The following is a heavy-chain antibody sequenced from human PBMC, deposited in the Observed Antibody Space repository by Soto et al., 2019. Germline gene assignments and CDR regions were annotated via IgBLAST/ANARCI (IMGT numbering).Heavy chain of an antibody. Sequence: SSVKVAGSGAGYACSSWSMIFVLQAPGQGLECMGGIIPIFGTANYAQKFQGRVTITADESTSTAYMELSSLRSEDTAVYYCVRLGVVVPAAIPVPDSWGQGNLVTVSS. CDR2: IIPIFGTA. J-gene: IGHJ5*02. V-gene: IGHV1-69*01. CDR1: GYACSSWS. D-gene: IGHD2-2*02. CDR3: VRLGVVVPAAIPVPDS.